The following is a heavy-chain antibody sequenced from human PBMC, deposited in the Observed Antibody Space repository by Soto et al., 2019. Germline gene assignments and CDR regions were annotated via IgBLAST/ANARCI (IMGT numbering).Heavy chain of an antibody. Sequence: PGESLKISCEGFGDSFTSYWIGWVRQMPGKGLEWMGIVYPGNSDTRYSPAFQGQVTISADKSINTAYLQWSSLKASDTAMYYCASRRKTSVAFDIWGQGTMVTVSS. V-gene: IGHV5-51*01. D-gene: IGHD3-3*01. CDR2: VYPGNSDT. CDR3: ASRRKTSVAFDI. CDR1: GDSFTSYW. J-gene: IGHJ3*02.